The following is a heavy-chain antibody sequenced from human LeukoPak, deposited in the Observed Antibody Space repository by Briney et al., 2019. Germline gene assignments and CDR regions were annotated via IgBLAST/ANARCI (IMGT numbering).Heavy chain of an antibody. J-gene: IGHJ4*02. D-gene: IGHD3-10*01. CDR3: ARLHYYGSGSYYFDY. Sequence: SETLSLTCTVSGGSISSSSYYWGWIRQPPGKGLECIGCIYYSGSTYYNPSLKSRVTISVDTSKNQFSLKLSSVTAADTAVYYCARLHYYGSGSYYFDYWGQGTLVTVSS. V-gene: IGHV4-39*01. CDR1: GGSISSSSYY. CDR2: IYYSGST.